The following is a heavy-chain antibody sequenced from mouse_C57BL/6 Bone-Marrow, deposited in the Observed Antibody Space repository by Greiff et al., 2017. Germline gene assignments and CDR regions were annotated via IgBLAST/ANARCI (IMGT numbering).Heavy chain of an antibody. CDR1: GFPFSSYA. J-gene: IGHJ2*01. V-gene: IGHV5-9-1*02. CDR3: TRYLNDGDGVDY. Sequence: EVQLVESGEGLVKPGGSLKLSCAASGFPFSSYAMSWVRQTPEKRLEWVAYISSGGDYIYYADTVKGRFTNSRDNARNTLYLQMSSLKSEDTAMYYCTRYLNDGDGVDYWGQGTTLTVSS. D-gene: IGHD2-3*01. CDR2: ISSGGDYI.